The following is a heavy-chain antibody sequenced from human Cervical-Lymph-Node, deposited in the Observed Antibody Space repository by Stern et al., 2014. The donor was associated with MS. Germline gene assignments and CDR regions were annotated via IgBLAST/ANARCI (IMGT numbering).Heavy chain of an antibody. J-gene: IGHJ5*02. CDR2: INPDSGDT. V-gene: IGHV1-8*01. CDR3: TKAWES. CDR1: GYIFTSDD. Sequence: VQLVQSGAEVKKPGASVKVSCKASGYIFTSDDINWVRQASGQGLEWMAWINPDSGDTGYAQKFQGRVTLPRDTSINTAYMEMTSLTSDDTAIYYCTKAWESWGQGTLITVSS. D-gene: IGHD1-26*01.